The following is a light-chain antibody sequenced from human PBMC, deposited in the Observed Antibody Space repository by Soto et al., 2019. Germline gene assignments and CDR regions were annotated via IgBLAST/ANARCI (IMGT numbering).Light chain of an antibody. V-gene: IGLV2-14*01. Sequence: QSALTQSASVSGSPGQSITISCTGTSSDVGNYNYVSWYQQHPGEVPKLIIFNVNNRPSGVSNRFSGSKSGNTASLTISGLQAEDEADYYCSSFTGSTTYVFGTGTKLTVL. J-gene: IGLJ1*01. CDR1: SSDVGNYNY. CDR2: NVN. CDR3: SSFTGSTTYV.